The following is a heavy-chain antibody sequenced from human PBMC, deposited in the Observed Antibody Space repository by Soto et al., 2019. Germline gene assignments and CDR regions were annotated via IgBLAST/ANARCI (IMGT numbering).Heavy chain of an antibody. V-gene: IGHV4-39*01. Sequence: SETLSLTCTVSGGSISSSSYYWGWIRQPPGKGLEWIGSIYYSGSTYYNPSLKSRVTISVDTSKNQFSLKLSSVTAADTAVYYCARQLNWFDPWGQGTLVTVSS. CDR3: ARQLNWFDP. CDR2: IYYSGST. J-gene: IGHJ5*02. CDR1: GGSISSSSYY.